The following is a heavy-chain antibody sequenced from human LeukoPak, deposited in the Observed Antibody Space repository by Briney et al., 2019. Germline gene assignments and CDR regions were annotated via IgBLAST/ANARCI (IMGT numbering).Heavy chain of an antibody. CDR2: INHGGST. V-gene: IGHV4-34*01. CDR3: ASSGPDYGGNHLHFDY. D-gene: IGHD4-23*01. J-gene: IGHJ4*02. Sequence: PSETLSLTCAAYGGSFSGYYWSWIRQPPGKGLEWIGEINHGGSTNYNPSLKSRVTISVDTSKNQFSLKLSSVTAADTAVYYCASSGPDYGGNHLHFDYWGQGTLVTVSS. CDR1: GGSFSGYY.